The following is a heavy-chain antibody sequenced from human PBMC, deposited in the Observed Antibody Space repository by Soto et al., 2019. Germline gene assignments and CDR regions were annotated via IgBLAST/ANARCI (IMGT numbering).Heavy chain of an antibody. CDR3: ARDRNDSSGYYYCPPDY. CDR1: GFTFSSYG. J-gene: IGHJ4*02. V-gene: IGHV3-33*01. D-gene: IGHD3-22*01. CDR2: IWYDGSNK. Sequence: GGSLRLSCAASGFTFSSYGMHWVRQAPGKGLEWVAVIWYDGSNKYYADSVKGRFTISRDNSKNTLYLQMNSLRAEDTAVYYCARDRNDSSGYYYCPPDYWGQGTLVTFSS.